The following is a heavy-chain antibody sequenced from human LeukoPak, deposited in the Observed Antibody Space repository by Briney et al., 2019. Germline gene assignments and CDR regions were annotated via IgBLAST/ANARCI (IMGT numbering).Heavy chain of an antibody. D-gene: IGHD3-10*01. CDR1: GFTFDDYA. CDR2: ISWDGGST. CDR3: AKDMRTSYYGSGSYYFRGLQIDY. Sequence: GGSLRLSCAASGFTFDDYAMHWVRQAPGKGLEWVSLISWDGGSTYYADSVKGRFTISRDNSKNSLYLQMNSLRAEDTALYYCAKDMRTSYYGSGSYYFRGLQIDYWGQGTLVTVSS. J-gene: IGHJ4*02. V-gene: IGHV3-43D*03.